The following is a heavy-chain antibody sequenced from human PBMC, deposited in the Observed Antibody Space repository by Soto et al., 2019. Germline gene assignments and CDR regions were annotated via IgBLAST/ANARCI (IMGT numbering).Heavy chain of an antibody. Sequence: GGSLRLSCAASGFTFSTYDMHWVRQAPGEGLEWVSSITADSDYIYYADSVKGRFSISRDNAKNSLYLQMYRLRAEDTAVYHCVRAGTETLLRKNWLDSWGQGALVTVSS. V-gene: IGHV3-21*01. CDR2: ITADSDYI. CDR3: VRAGTETLLRKNWLDS. D-gene: IGHD2-8*02. CDR1: GFTFSTYD. J-gene: IGHJ5*01.